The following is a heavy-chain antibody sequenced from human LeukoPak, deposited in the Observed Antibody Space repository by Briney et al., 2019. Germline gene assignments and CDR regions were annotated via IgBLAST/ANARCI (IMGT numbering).Heavy chain of an antibody. D-gene: IGHD6-13*01. CDR2: MNPNSGGT. V-gene: IGHV1-2*02. J-gene: IGHJ4*02. CDR3: ASSMLTYSSSWYEIDY. Sequence: ASVKVSCKASGYTFTSYDINWVRQATGQGLEWMGWMNPNSGGTNYAQKFQGRVTMTRDTSISTAYMELSRLRSDDTAVYYCASSMLTYSSSWYEIDYWGQGTLVTVSS. CDR1: GYTFTSYD.